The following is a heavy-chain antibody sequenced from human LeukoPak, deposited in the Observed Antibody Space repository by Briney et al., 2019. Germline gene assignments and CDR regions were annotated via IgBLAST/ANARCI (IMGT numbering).Heavy chain of an antibody. D-gene: IGHD3-10*01. J-gene: IGHJ3*02. Sequence: SVKVSCKASGGTFSSYAISWVRQAPGQGLEWMGGIIPIFGTANYAQKFQGRVTITADESTSIAYMELSSLRSEDTAVYYCARVGRITMVRGVISGAFDIWGQGTMVTVSS. CDR1: GGTFSSYA. V-gene: IGHV1-69*13. CDR2: IIPIFGTA. CDR3: ARVGRITMVRGVISGAFDI.